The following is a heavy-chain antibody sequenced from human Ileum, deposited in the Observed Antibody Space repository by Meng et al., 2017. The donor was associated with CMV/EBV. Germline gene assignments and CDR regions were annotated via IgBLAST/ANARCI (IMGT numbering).Heavy chain of an antibody. J-gene: IGHJ5*02. CDR1: GFSLSTKGAG. D-gene: IGHD6-19*01. V-gene: IGHV2-5*02. CDR3: AYRRGGGSGWNWFGP. Sequence: ILKVCCPQCVKHTHTLSLTCTFCGFSLSTKGAGVVWLRQPRGKALEWLALIYWDDDKHYTPSLESRLTIIKDTSRNRFIFIMTDMDPIDTATYYCAYRRGGGSGWNWFGPWGQGTLVTVSS. CDR2: IYWDDDK.